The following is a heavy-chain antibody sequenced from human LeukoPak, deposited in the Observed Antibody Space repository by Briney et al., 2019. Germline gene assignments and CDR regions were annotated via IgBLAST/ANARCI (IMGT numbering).Heavy chain of an antibody. CDR3: AAIKITMVRGVIITGEGFFDY. CDR2: IIPIFGTA. D-gene: IGHD3-10*01. CDR1: GGTFSSYA. Sequence: SVKVSCKASGGTFSSYAISWVRQAPGQGLEWMGGIIPIFGTANYAQKFQGRVTITADKSTSTAYMELSSLRSEDTAVYYCAAIKITMVRGVIITGEGFFDYWGQGTLVTVSS. V-gene: IGHV1-69*06. J-gene: IGHJ4*02.